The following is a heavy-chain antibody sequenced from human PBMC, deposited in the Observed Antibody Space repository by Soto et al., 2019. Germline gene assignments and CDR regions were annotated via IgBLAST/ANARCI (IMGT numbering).Heavy chain of an antibody. CDR1: GYTFTGYY. Sequence: GASLKVSCKASGYTFTGYYMHWVRQAPGQGLEWMGWINPNSGGTNYAQNFQGWVTMTRDTSISTAYMELSRLRSDDTAVYYCARTHCSSTRCYVGSWDYWGQGTLVTVSS. J-gene: IGHJ4*02. V-gene: IGHV1-2*04. CDR3: ARTHCSSTRCYVGSWDY. CDR2: INPNSGGT. D-gene: IGHD2-2*01.